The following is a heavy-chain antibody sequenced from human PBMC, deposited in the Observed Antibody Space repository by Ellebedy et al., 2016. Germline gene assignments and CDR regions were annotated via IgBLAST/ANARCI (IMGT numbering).Heavy chain of an antibody. CDR1: GFTFSNAW. V-gene: IGHV3-7*04. CDR2: INENGRDK. D-gene: IGHD3-10*01. CDR3: ATERMVRGVTGFDY. J-gene: IGHJ4*02. Sequence: GGSLRLSCAASGFTFSNAWMSWVRQAPGKGLEWVANINENGRDKYYVDSVKGRFTISRDNSKNTLYLQMGSLRAEDMAVYYCATERMVRGVTGFDYWGQGTLVTVSS.